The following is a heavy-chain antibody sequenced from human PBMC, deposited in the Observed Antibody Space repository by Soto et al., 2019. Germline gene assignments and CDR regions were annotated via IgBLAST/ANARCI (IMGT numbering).Heavy chain of an antibody. Sequence: EVQLVESGGGLVQPGRSLRLSCAASGFTFDDYAMHWVRQAPGKGLEWVSGISWNSGSIGYADSVKGRFTISRDNAKNSLYLQMNSLRAEDTALYYCAKDMSYDSSGYQTNYYYYGMDVWGQGTTVTVSS. CDR3: AKDMSYDSSGYQTNYYYYGMDV. D-gene: IGHD3-22*01. CDR1: GFTFDDYA. J-gene: IGHJ6*02. V-gene: IGHV3-9*01. CDR2: ISWNSGSI.